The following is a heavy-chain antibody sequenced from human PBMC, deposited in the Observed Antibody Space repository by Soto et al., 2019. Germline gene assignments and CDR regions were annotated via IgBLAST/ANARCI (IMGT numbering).Heavy chain of an antibody. D-gene: IGHD3-3*01. J-gene: IGHJ5*02. Sequence: ESLKISCKGSGYSFTSYWIGWVRQMPGKGLEWMGIIYPGDSDTRYSPSFQGQVTISADKSISTAYLQWSSLKASDTAMYYCARQLFGVVINAYWFDPWGQGTLVTVSS. CDR1: GYSFTSYW. CDR2: IYPGDSDT. CDR3: ARQLFGVVINAYWFDP. V-gene: IGHV5-51*01.